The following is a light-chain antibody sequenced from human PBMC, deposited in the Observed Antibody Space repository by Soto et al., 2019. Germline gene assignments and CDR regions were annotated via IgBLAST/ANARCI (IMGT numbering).Light chain of an antibody. CDR1: QDIRNH. J-gene: IGKJ1*01. CDR2: DVF. Sequence: DIQMTQSPSSLSASIGDRVTITCQASQDIRNHLNWYQQKPGKAPKVLISDVFNLERGVPSRFSGSGSGTDFTFTISSLQPEDIATYYCQQYDNLPRTFGQGTKVEVK. CDR3: QQYDNLPRT. V-gene: IGKV1-33*01.